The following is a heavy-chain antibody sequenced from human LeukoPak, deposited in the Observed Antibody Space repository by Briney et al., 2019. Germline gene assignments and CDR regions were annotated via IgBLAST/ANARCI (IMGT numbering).Heavy chain of an antibody. CDR2: ISDSGAST. Sequence: GGSLRLSCAASGFSFSSHAMNWVRQAPGKGLEWVSRISDSGASTYYADSVKGRFTISRDNSKNTLYLQMKTLRAEDTAIYYCARRGWLINFDYWGQGTLVTVSS. J-gene: IGHJ4*02. CDR3: ARRGWLINFDY. V-gene: IGHV3-23*01. CDR1: GFSFSSHA. D-gene: IGHD5-12*01.